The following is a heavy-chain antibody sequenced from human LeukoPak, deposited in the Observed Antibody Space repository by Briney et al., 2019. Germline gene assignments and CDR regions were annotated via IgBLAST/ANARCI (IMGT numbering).Heavy chain of an antibody. Sequence: ASETLSLTCTVSGGSISSYYWSWILHPAGKGLLWIGRIYTSGSTNYNPSHKSRVTMSVDTSKNQFSLKLSSVTAADTAVYFCARGYGLGSPYYFDYWGQGTLVTVSS. CDR1: GGSISSYY. D-gene: IGHD3/OR15-3a*01. CDR2: IYTSGST. CDR3: ARGYGLGSPYYFDY. V-gene: IGHV4-4*07. J-gene: IGHJ4*02.